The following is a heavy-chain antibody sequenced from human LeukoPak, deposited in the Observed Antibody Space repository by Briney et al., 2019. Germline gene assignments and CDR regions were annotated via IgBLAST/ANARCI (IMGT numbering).Heavy chain of an antibody. Sequence: ASVKVSCKASGYTFTGSYMHWVRQAPGQGLEWMGWINPNSGGTQFAQKFQGRVTMTRDTSISTAYMELDRLRSDDTAVYYCARVLFNSGYNFWGQGTRVSVSS. D-gene: IGHD2-21*01. CDR1: GYTFTGSY. CDR3: ARVLFNSGYNF. V-gene: IGHV1-2*02. CDR2: INPNSGGT. J-gene: IGHJ4*02.